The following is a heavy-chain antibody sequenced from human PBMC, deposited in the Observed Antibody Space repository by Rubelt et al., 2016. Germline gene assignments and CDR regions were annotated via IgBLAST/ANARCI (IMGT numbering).Heavy chain of an antibody. CDR2: INHSGGT. D-gene: IGHD2-15*01. V-gene: IGHV4-34*10. CDR3: ARKMVDATRDVFDI. J-gene: IGHJ3*02. Sequence: QVQLQESGPGLVKPSETLSLTCTVSGGSISSYHWIWIRQPPGKGLEWIGEINHSGGTGYNPSPKSRVTISVDRSKSQFALNLRSGIAAETAVYYCARKMVDATRDVFDIWGQGTMVIVSS. CDR1: GGSISSYH.